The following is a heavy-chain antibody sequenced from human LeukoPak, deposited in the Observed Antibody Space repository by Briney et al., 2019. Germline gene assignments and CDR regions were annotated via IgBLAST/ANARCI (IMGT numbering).Heavy chain of an antibody. CDR3: AREGHYDTRGPDY. Sequence: GGSLRLSCAASGFTFSNYWMHWVRQTPGKGLVWVSRLHTDGSATFYADSVKGRFPISRDNPKSTLYLQMNSLTVEDTAIYYCAREGHYDTRGPDYWGQGTLVTVSS. CDR1: GFTFSNYW. D-gene: IGHD3-22*01. CDR2: LHTDGSAT. V-gene: IGHV3-74*01. J-gene: IGHJ4*02.